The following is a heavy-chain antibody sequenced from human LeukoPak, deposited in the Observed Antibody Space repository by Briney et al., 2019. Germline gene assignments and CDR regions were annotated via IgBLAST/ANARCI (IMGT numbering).Heavy chain of an antibody. CDR3: AKGVREYYYYMDV. D-gene: IGHD3-10*01. J-gene: IGHJ6*03. Sequence: GGSLRLSCAASGFTLSSYGMHWVRQAPGKGLEWVAFIRYDGSNKYYADSVKGRFTISRDNSKNTLYLQMNSLRAEDTAVYYCAKGVREYYYYMDVWGKGTTVTVSS. V-gene: IGHV3-30*02. CDR2: IRYDGSNK. CDR1: GFTLSSYG.